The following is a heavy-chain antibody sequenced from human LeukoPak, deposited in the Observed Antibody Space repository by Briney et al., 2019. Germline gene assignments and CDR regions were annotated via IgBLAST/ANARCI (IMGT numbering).Heavy chain of an antibody. CDR3: ARDRIAGYSYGSLDP. J-gene: IGHJ5*02. V-gene: IGHV4-31*03. Sequence: SETLSLTCTVSGGSMTSGSYYWSWIRQHPGEGLEWIGYVSYSGSTYYKSSLKTRITISADTSKNQFSLRVNSVTAADTAVYYCARDRIAGYSYGSLDPWGQGTLVTVSS. CDR1: GGSMTSGSYY. D-gene: IGHD5-18*01. CDR2: VSYSGST.